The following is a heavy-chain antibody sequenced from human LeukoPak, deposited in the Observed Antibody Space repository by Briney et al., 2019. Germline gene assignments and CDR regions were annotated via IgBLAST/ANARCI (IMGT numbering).Heavy chain of an antibody. CDR2: INQSGGT. Sequence: SETPSLTCAVYGGSFSDYSWTWIRQPPGKGLEWIGEINQSGGTNHNPSLMSRVIMSVDTSKNQISLKVNSVTAADTAVYYCARVGYSYSINDWSRTGLGAYPTKYYYMDVWGKGTTVTVSS. D-gene: IGHD5-18*01. V-gene: IGHV4-34*01. J-gene: IGHJ6*03. CDR1: GGSFSDYS. CDR3: ARVGYSYSINDWSRTGLGAYPTKYYYMDV.